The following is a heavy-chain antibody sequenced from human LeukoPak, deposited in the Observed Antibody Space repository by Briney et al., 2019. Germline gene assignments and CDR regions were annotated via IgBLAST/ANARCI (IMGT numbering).Heavy chain of an antibody. V-gene: IGHV4-59*08. CDR2: IYYSGST. D-gene: IGHD2-15*01. Sequence: SETLSLTCTVSGGSISSYYWSWIRQPPGKGLEWIGYIYYSGSTNYNPSLKSRVTISVDTSKNQFSLKLSSVTAADTAVYYCARRGGGSCYFCQDWFDPWGQGTLVTVSS. CDR3: ARRGGGSCYFCQDWFDP. CDR1: GGSISSYY. J-gene: IGHJ5*02.